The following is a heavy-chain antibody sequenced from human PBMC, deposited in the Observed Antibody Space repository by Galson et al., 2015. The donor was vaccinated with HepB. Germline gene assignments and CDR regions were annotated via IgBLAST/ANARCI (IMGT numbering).Heavy chain of an antibody. J-gene: IGHJ4*02. CDR1: GYTFTGYY. CDR3: ARDLMSYSNVVDY. Sequence: SVKVSCKASGYTFTGYYMHWVRQAPGQGLEWMGWINPNSGGTNYAQKFQGRVTMTRDTSISTAYMELSRLRSDDTAVYYCARDLMSYSNVVDYWGQGTLVTVSS. V-gene: IGHV1-2*02. D-gene: IGHD6-13*01. CDR2: INPNSGGT.